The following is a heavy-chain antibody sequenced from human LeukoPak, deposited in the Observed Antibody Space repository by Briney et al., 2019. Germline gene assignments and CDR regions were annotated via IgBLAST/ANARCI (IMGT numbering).Heavy chain of an antibody. Sequence: GGSLRLSCAASGFTFNSYAMYWVRQAPGKGLEWVSGIFGSGGSAHYADSVKGRFTISRDNSKNTVYLQMDSLRVEDTAVYYYGKTTTGYGSGRYPGWPVDYWGQGTLVTVSS. CDR3: GKTTTGYGSGRYPGWPVDY. CDR1: GFTFNSYA. V-gene: IGHV3-23*01. D-gene: IGHD2-15*01. J-gene: IGHJ4*02. CDR2: IFGSGGSA.